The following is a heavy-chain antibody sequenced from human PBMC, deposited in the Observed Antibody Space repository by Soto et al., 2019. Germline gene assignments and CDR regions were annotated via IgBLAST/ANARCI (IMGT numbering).Heavy chain of an antibody. V-gene: IGHV4-34*01. J-gene: IGHJ4*02. Sequence: QVQLQQWGAGLLKPSETLSLTCAVYGGSFSGYYWNWIRQSPGKGLEWIGEINHSGSTNYNPSLKSRVTISVDTSKNQFSLKLSSVTAADTAVYYCARYEPGLRFLGYWGQGTRVTVSS. D-gene: IGHD3-3*01. CDR2: INHSGST. CDR1: GGSFSGYY. CDR3: ARYEPGLRFLGY.